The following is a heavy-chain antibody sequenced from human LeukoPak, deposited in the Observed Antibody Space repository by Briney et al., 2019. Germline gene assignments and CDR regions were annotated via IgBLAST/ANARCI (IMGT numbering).Heavy chain of an antibody. CDR3: VRGGTYFDS. V-gene: IGHV4-61*08. J-gene: IGHJ4*02. CDR2: IYYTGTT. Sequence: SETLSLTCAVSGGSISSGGYSWSWIRQPPGKGLEWIGYIYYTGTTNYNPALKSRVTILVGTSKNQFSLELSSVTVADTAVYFCVRGGTYFDSWGQGTLVTVSS. CDR1: GGSISSGGYS. D-gene: IGHD1-26*01.